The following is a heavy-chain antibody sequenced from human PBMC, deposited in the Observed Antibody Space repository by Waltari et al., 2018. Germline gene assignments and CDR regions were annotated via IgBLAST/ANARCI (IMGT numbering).Heavy chain of an antibody. Sequence: QVQLQQWGAGLLKPSETLSLTCAVYGGSFSGYYWSWIRQPPAKGLEWIGEINHSGSTNYNPSLKSRVTISVDTSKNQFSLKLSSVTAADTAVYYCARDAEHCSSTSCYAPGWFDPWGQGTLVTVSS. CDR3: ARDAEHCSSTSCYAPGWFDP. D-gene: IGHD2-2*01. J-gene: IGHJ5*02. CDR1: GGSFSGYY. V-gene: IGHV4-34*01. CDR2: INHSGST.